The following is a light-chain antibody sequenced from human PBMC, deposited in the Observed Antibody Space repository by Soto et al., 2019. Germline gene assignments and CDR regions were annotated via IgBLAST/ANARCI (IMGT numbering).Light chain of an antibody. V-gene: IGLV2-14*01. CDR1: SSDVGGYDH. J-gene: IGLJ1*01. CDR3: SSYSISTAYL. CDR2: EVS. Sequence: QSVLTQPASVSGSPGQSITISCTGTSSDVGGYDHVSRYQIHPGKAPKLMVFEVSNRPSGVSYRFSGSKSGNTASLTISGLQAEDEADYFRSSYSISTAYLFGTGTKVTVL.